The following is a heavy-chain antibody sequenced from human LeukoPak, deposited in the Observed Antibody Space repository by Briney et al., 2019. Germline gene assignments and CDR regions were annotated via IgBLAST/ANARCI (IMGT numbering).Heavy chain of an antibody. CDR1: GYSFTGYH. V-gene: IGHV1-46*01. D-gene: IGHD6-19*01. Sequence: ASVKVSCKASGYSFTGYHMHWVRQAPGQGLEWMGIINPSGGSTTYAEKFQGRVTMTRDTSTSTVYMELSSLRSEDTAVYYCARDSLRTAIAMAGGYWFDPWGQGALVTVSS. J-gene: IGHJ5*02. CDR2: INPSGGST. CDR3: ARDSLRTAIAMAGGYWFDP.